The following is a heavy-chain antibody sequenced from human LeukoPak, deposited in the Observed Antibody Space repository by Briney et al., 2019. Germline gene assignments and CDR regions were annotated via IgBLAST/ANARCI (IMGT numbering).Heavy chain of an antibody. V-gene: IGHV3-7*05. J-gene: IGHJ4*01. CDR1: GFTFSNYW. D-gene: IGHD1-1*01. CDR3: ASQKNGASDY. CDR2: IKQDGSEK. Sequence: GGSLRLSCAASGFTFSNYWMSWVRQALGKGLEWLTNIKQDGSEKYYVDSVRGRFTISRDNAKDSLYLQMNSLRAEDTAVYYCASQKNGASDYWGQGTLVTVSS.